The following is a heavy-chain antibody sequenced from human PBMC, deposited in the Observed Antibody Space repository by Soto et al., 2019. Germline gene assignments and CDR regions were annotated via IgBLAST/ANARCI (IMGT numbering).Heavy chain of an antibody. V-gene: IGHV4-59*01. CDR2: IYYSGST. Sequence: QVQLQESGPGLVKPSETLSLTCTVSGGSISSYYWSWIRQPPGKGLEWIGYIYYSGSTNYNPSLKSRVTISVDTSKNQFSLKLSSVTAADTAVYYCAREAHMVRGVIDYWGQGTLVTVSS. J-gene: IGHJ4*02. CDR3: AREAHMVRGVIDY. CDR1: GGSISSYY. D-gene: IGHD3-10*01.